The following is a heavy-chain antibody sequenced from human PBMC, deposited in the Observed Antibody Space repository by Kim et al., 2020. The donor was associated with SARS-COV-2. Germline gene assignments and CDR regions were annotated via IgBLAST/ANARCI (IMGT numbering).Heavy chain of an antibody. V-gene: IGHV4-34*01. D-gene: IGHD1-26*01. CDR2: INHSGST. J-gene: IGHJ2*01. Sequence: SETLSLTCAVYGGSFSGYYWSWIRQPPGKGLEWIGEINHSGSTNYNPSLKSRVTISVDTSKNQFSLKLSSVTAADTAVYYCARGREQGGTKWYFDLWGRGTLVTVSS. CDR3: ARGREQGGTKWYFDL. CDR1: GGSFSGYY.